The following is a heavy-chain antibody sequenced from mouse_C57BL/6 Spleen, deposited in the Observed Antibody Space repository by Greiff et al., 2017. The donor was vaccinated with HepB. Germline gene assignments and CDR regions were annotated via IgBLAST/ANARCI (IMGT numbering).Heavy chain of an antibody. Sequence: EVKLVESGGGLVKPGGSLKLSCAASGFTFSSYAMSWVRQTPEKRLEWVATISDGGSYTYYPDNVKGRFTISRDNAKNNLYLQMSHLKSEDTAMYYCGSEEELEDYFDDWGKGTTVTVSS. CDR1: GFTFSSYA. CDR2: ISDGGSYT. CDR3: GSEEELEDYFDD. V-gene: IGHV5-4*03. J-gene: IGHJ2*01.